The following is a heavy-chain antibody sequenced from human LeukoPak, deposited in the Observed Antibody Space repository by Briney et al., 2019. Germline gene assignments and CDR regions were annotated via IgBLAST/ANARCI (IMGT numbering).Heavy chain of an antibody. CDR2: IYYGGST. J-gene: IGHJ6*02. Sequence: SETLSLTCTVSGGSISSGGYYWSWIRQHPGKGLEWIGYIYYGGSTYYNPSLKSRVTISVDTSKNQFSLKLSSVTAADTAVYYCARAREGGMDVWGQGTTVTVSS. CDR3: ARAREGGMDV. D-gene: IGHD5-24*01. CDR1: GGSISSGGYY. V-gene: IGHV4-31*03.